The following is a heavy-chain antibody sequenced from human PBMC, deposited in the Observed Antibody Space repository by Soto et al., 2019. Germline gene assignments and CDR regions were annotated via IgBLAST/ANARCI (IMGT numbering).Heavy chain of an antibody. CDR3: AKGGSSGWPGGEDF. CDR2: ITSDGSTS. J-gene: IGHJ4*02. D-gene: IGHD6-19*01. V-gene: IGHV3-23*01. CDR1: GFTFSNYA. Sequence: EVQLLESGGGLVQPGGSLRLSCVVSGFTFSNYAMSWVRKTPGKGLEWVSGITSDGSTSWYADFVEGRFTISRDNSKNTVYLQLTSPRGEDAAVYFCAKGGSSGWPGGEDFWGQGTMVTVSS.